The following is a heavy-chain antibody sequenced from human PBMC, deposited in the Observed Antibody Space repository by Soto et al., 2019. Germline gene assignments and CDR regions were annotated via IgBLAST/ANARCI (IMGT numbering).Heavy chain of an antibody. D-gene: IGHD6-13*01. Sequence: GGSLRLSCAASGFTFSSYEMNWVRQAPGKGLEWVSYISSSGSTIYYADSVKGRFTISRDNAKNSLYLQMNSLRAGDSTVYYCARGGIAAAGAFDNWGQGTLVTVSS. CDR3: ARGGIAAAGAFDN. J-gene: IGHJ4*01. CDR1: GFTFSSYE. V-gene: IGHV3-48*03. CDR2: ISSSGSTI.